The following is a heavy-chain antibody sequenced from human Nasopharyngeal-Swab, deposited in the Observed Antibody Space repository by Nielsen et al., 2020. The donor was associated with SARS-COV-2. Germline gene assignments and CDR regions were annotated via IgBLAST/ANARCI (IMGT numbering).Heavy chain of an antibody. D-gene: IGHD3-10*01. J-gene: IGHJ5*02. Sequence: PGKGLEWIGSIYHSGSTYYNPSLKSRVTISVDTSKNQFSLKLSSVTAADTAVYYCARHGGSGSYYIGWFDPWGQGTLVTVSS. V-gene: IGHV4-38-2*01. CDR3: ARHGGSGSYYIGWFDP. CDR2: IYHSGST.